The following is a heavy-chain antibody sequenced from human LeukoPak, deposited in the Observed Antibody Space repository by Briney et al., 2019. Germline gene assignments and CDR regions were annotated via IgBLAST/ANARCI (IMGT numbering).Heavy chain of an antibody. V-gene: IGHV3-74*01. Sequence: GGSLRLSCAASGLTFSSHWMHWVRQAPGKGLVWVSRINSDGSSTSYADAVKGRFTVSRDNAKNTLYLQMNSLRAEDTAVYYCASTVSRRDGYNFITWGQGTLVIVSS. D-gene: IGHD5-24*01. CDR3: ASTVSRRDGYNFIT. CDR2: INSDGSST. CDR1: GLTFSSHW. J-gene: IGHJ5*02.